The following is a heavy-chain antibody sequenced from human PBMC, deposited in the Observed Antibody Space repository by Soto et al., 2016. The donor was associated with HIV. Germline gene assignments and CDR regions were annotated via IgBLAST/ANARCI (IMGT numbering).Heavy chain of an antibody. CDR3: ARARPGDLWGSRDYFDY. CDR2: ISDSGSS. D-gene: IGHD7-27*01. V-gene: IGHV4-34*01. J-gene: IGHJ4*02. CDR1: GGSFSGSF. Sequence: QVQLQQWGAGLLKPSETLSLTCAVNGGSFSGSFWSWIRQSPGKGLEWIGEISDSGSSNYSPSLGSRVTISLDTSKSQFSLRLNSVTAADTAVYFCARARPGDLWGSRDYFDYWAREPWSPSPQ.